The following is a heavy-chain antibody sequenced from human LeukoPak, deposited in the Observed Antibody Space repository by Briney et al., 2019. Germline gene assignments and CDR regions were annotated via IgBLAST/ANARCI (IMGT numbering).Heavy chain of an antibody. Sequence: PSETLSLTCTVSGGSISSYYWSWIRQPAGKGLEWIGRIYTSGSTNYNPSLKRRVTMSVDTSKNQFSLKLSSVTAADTAVYYCASCSGGSCRKTYYYYMDVWGKGTTVTVSS. V-gene: IGHV4-4*07. J-gene: IGHJ6*03. CDR2: IYTSGST. CDR1: GGSISSYY. CDR3: ASCSGGSCRKTYYYYMDV. D-gene: IGHD2-15*01.